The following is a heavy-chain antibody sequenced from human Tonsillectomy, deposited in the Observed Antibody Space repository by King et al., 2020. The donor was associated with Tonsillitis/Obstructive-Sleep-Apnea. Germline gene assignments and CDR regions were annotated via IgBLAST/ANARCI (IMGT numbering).Heavy chain of an antibody. CDR1: GGTFSSYA. J-gene: IGHJ2*01. Sequence: QLVQSGAEVKKPGSSVKVSCKASGGTFSSYAISWVRQAPGQGLEWMGGIIPIFGTANYAQKFQGRVTITADESTSTAYMELSSLRYEDTTVYYCAKTRLGYCSSTSCFAGWYFDLWGRGTLVTVSS. V-gene: IGHV1-69*01. CDR3: AKTRLGYCSSTSCFAGWYFDL. D-gene: IGHD2-2*01. CDR2: IIPIFGTA.